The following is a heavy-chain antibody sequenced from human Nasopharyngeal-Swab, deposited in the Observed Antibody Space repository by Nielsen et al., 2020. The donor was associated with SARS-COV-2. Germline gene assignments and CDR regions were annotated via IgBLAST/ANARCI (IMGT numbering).Heavy chain of an antibody. CDR2: ITGNGDTT. Sequence: SCAAAGVTFSSYSMSWLRQAPGKGLEWVSTITGNGDTTDYADSVKGRFTISRDNAKNTLYLQMNSLRAEDTAVYYCARDVGGRDHYWGQGALVTVSS. CDR3: ARDVGGRDHY. V-gene: IGHV3-23*01. D-gene: IGHD2-15*01. J-gene: IGHJ4*02. CDR1: GVTFSSYS.